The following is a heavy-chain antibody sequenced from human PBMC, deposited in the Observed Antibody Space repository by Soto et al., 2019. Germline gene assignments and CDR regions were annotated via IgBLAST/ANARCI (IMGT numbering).Heavy chain of an antibody. Sequence: QVQLVQSGAEVKRPGSSVKLSCKASGGTFTYYGISWVRQAPGQGLEWMGGIIPIIGPATYAQKFQGRVTITADHSASTAYMELSSLGSEDTALYSCARDLGTTIAGPPRRETYGWLDPWGQGTLVTVSS. V-gene: IGHV1-69*01. CDR3: ARDLGTTIAGPPRRETYGWLDP. J-gene: IGHJ5*02. D-gene: IGHD3-22*01. CDR1: GGTFTYYG. CDR2: IIPIIGPA.